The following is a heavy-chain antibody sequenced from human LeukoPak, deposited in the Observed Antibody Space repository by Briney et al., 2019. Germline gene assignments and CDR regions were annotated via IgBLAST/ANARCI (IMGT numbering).Heavy chain of an antibody. CDR2: IIAIFGTA. Sequence: SVKLSCKASGGTFSIYTISWERQAAGQGLEWRGGIIAIFGTANYAQKFQGRVTITADEYTSTAYMELSSLRSEDTAVYYCARVRYCSSTSCSYFDYWGQGTLVTVSS. D-gene: IGHD2-2*01. CDR3: ARVRYCSSTSCSYFDY. CDR1: GGTFSIYT. V-gene: IGHV1-69*13. J-gene: IGHJ4*02.